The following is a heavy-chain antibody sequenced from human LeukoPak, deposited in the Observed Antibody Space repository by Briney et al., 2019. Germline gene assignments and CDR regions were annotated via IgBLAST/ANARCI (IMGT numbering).Heavy chain of an antibody. V-gene: IGHV4-39*01. CDR2: IYYSGST. CDR1: GGSISSSSYY. CDR3: ARVNHLGLQFSGFDP. J-gene: IGHJ5*02. D-gene: IGHD2-15*01. Sequence: KASETLSLTCTVSGGSISSSSYYWGWIRQPPGKGLEWIGSIYYSGSTYYNPSLKSRVTISVDTSKNQFSLKLSSVTAADTAVYYCARVNHLGLQFSGFDPWGQGTLVTVSS.